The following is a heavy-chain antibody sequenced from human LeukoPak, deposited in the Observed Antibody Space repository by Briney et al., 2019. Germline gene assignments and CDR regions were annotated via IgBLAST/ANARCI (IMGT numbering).Heavy chain of an antibody. CDR1: GFTFSNAW. J-gene: IGHJ4*02. Sequence: GGSPRLSCAASGFTFSNAWMNWVRQAPGKGLEWVGRIKSKTDGGTTDYAAPVKGRFTISRDDSKNTLYLQMNSLKTEDTAVYYCAKPATSILIYFDSWGQGTLVTVPS. CDR3: AKPATSILIYFDS. CDR2: IKSKTDGGTT. V-gene: IGHV3-15*07. D-gene: IGHD2-2*01.